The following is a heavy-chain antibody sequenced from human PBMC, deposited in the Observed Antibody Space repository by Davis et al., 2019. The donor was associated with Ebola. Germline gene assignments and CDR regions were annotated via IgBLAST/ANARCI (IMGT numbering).Heavy chain of an antibody. V-gene: IGHV3-7*03. CDR3: ARAGFDWLESYYYYYGMDV. Sequence: PGGSLRLSCAASGFTFSSYWMSWVRQAPGKGLEWVANIKQDGSEKYYVDSVKGRFTISRDNAKNSLYLQMNSLRAEDTAVYYCARAGFDWLESYYYYYGMDVWGQGTTVTVSS. D-gene: IGHD3-9*01. J-gene: IGHJ6*02. CDR2: IKQDGSEK. CDR1: GFTFSSYW.